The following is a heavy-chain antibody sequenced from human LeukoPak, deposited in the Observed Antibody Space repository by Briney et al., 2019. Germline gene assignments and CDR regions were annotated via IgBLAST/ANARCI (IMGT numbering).Heavy chain of an antibody. CDR2: IYYSGST. D-gene: IGHD2-2*01. CDR1: GGSISSGGYY. Sequence: TSETLSLTCTVSGGSISSGGYYWSWIRQHPGKGLEWIGYIYYSGSTYYNPSLKSRVTISVDTSKNQFSLKLSSVTAADTAVYYCARDRGGYCSSTSCRGDFDPWGQGTLVTVSS. CDR3: ARDRGGYCSSTSCRGDFDP. J-gene: IGHJ5*02. V-gene: IGHV4-31*03.